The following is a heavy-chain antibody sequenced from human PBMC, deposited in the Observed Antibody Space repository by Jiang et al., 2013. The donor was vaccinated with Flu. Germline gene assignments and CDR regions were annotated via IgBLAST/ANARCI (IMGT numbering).Heavy chain of an antibody. J-gene: IGHJ4*02. Sequence: GGLVKPGGSLRLSCAASGFTFSSYSMNWVRQAPGKGLEWVSFISSSSSYIYYADSVKGRFTISRDNAKNSLFLQMNSLRAEDTAVYYCSRERLDCSGGTCYSNYFDYWGQGTLVTVSS. CDR3: SRERLDCSGGTCYSNYFDY. V-gene: IGHV3-21*01. D-gene: IGHD2-15*01. CDR2: ISSSSSYI. CDR1: GFTFSSYS.